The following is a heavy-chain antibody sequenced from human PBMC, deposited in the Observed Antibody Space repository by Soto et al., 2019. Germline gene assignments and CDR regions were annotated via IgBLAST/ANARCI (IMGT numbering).Heavy chain of an antibody. V-gene: IGHV3-30-3*01. CDR3: ARGPSVYCSSTSCSPFDP. J-gene: IGHJ5*02. CDR2: ISYDGSNK. Sequence: GGSLRLSCAASGFTFSSYAMHWVRQAPGRGLEWVAAISYDGSNKYYTDSAKGRFTISRDNSKNTLYLQMNSLRTEDTAVYSCARGPSVYCSSTSCSPFDPWGQGTLVTVSS. CDR1: GFTFSSYA. D-gene: IGHD2-2*01.